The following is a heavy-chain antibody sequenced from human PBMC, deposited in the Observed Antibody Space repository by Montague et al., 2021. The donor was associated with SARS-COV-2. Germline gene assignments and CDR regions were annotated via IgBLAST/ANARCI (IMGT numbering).Heavy chain of an antibody. V-gene: IGHV3-11*05. D-gene: IGHD3-3*01. Sequence: SLRLSCAASGFTFSDYYMSWIRQTPGKGLEWLAYINTASTYANYAESVKGRFTISRDNAKNSLFLQMNSLRAEDTAVYYCARAIFGVATDYWGQGTLVTVSS. CDR2: INTASTYA. J-gene: IGHJ4*02. CDR1: GFTFSDYY. CDR3: ARAIFGVATDY.